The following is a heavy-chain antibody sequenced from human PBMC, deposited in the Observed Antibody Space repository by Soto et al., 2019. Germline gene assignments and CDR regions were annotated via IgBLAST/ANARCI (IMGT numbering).Heavy chain of an antibody. CDR1: GYSFTNYW. V-gene: IGHV5-51*01. D-gene: IGHD5-12*01. CDR3: AGPSNVALRLGFDY. Sequence: GESLKISCKGSGYSFTNYWIAWVRQMPGKGLEWMGIIYPGDPDTRYSPSFQGQVTFSADKSISTAYLQLSSLKASDTAMYYCAGPSNVALRLGFDYWGQGTLVTVSS. CDR2: IYPGDPDT. J-gene: IGHJ4*02.